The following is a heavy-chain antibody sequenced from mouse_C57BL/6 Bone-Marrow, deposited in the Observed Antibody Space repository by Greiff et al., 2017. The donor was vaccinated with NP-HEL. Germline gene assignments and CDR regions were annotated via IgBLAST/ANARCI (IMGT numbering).Heavy chain of an antibody. CDR2: INPSSGYN. CDR1: GYTFTSYW. V-gene: IGHV1-7*01. D-gene: IGHD1-1*02. J-gene: IGHJ1*03. Sequence: VQLQQSGAELAKPGASVKLSCKASGYTFTSYWMHWVKQRPGQGLEWIGYINPSSGYNKYNQKFKDKATLTADKSSSTAYMQLSSLTYEDSAVYYCARENYGPHWYFDVWRTGTTVTVSS. CDR3: ARENYGPHWYFDV.